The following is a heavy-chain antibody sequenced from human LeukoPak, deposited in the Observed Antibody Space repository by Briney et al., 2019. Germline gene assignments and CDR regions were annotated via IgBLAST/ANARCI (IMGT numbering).Heavy chain of an antibody. D-gene: IGHD3-3*01. J-gene: IGHJ4*02. V-gene: IGHV4-34*01. CDR2: INHSGDA. CDR3: ARSEVNRSGYWVSLY. CDR1: GGSLSGFH. Sequence: SETLSLTCDVDGGSLSGFHWSWIRQSPQKRLEWIGEINHSGDANYNPSLQTRVAISLDMSKNQFSLKMNSVTAADTAVYYCARSEVNRSGYWVSLYWGQGTLVTVSS.